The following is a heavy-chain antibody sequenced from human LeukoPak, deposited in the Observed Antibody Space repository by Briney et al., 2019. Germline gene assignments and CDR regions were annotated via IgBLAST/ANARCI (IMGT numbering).Heavy chain of an antibody. Sequence: GGSLRLSCAASGFTFSNYVMSWVRQAPGKGLEWVSGISGSGANTYYADSVRGRFTISRDNSKNTLYLQMNSLRAEDTAVYYCAKVADSGSWYTDAFDIWGQGTMVTVSS. J-gene: IGHJ3*02. CDR3: AKVADSGSWYTDAFDI. CDR2: ISGSGANT. D-gene: IGHD6-13*01. CDR1: GFTFSNYV. V-gene: IGHV3-23*01.